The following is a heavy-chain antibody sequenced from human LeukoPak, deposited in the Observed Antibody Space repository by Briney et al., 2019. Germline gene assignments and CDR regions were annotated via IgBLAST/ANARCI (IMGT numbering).Heavy chain of an antibody. CDR3: ARAVSSSYLLNY. Sequence: GGSLRLSCAASGFTFSSYWMHWVRQAPGKGLVCVSRINSDGSDTYYADSVKGRFTISRDNAKNTLYLQMNSLSGEDTAVYYCARAVSSSYLLNYWGQGILVSVSS. J-gene: IGHJ4*02. CDR2: INSDGSDT. V-gene: IGHV3-74*01. CDR1: GFTFSSYW. D-gene: IGHD6-13*01.